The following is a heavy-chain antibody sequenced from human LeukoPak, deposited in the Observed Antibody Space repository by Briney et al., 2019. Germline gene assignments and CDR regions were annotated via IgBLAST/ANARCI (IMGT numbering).Heavy chain of an antibody. CDR1: GFTFSSYS. D-gene: IGHD3-22*01. CDR2: ISSSSYI. CDR3: ATITYYHHISSSAGDNWFDP. J-gene: IGHJ5*02. Sequence: GGSLRLSCAASGFTFSSYSMNWVRQAPGKGLEWVSSISSSSYIYYADSVKGRFTISRDNAKNSLYLQMNSLRAEDTAVYYCATITYYHHISSSAGDNWFDPWGQGTLVTVSS. V-gene: IGHV3-21*01.